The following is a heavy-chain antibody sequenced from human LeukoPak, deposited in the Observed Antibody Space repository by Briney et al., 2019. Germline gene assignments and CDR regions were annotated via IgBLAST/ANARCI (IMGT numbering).Heavy chain of an antibody. J-gene: IGHJ6*03. Sequence: GGSLRLSCAASGFTFSSYWMSWVRQAPGKGLEWVANIKQDGSEKYYVDSVKGRFTISRDNAKNSLYLQMNSLRAEDTALYYCAKGGYDLDYYMDVWGKGTTVTISS. V-gene: IGHV3-7*03. CDR3: AKGGYDLDYYMDV. CDR1: GFTFSSYW. CDR2: IKQDGSEK. D-gene: IGHD5-12*01.